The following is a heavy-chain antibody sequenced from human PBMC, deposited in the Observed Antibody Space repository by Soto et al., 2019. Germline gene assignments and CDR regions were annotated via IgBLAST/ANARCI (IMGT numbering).Heavy chain of an antibody. CDR2: MNPNSGNT. Sequence: QVQLVQSGAEVKKPGASVKVSCKASGYTFTSYDINWVRQATGQGIEWMGWMNPNSGNTCYAQKFQGRVTMTRNTPISTAYMELSSLRSEDTAVYYCARRTKRDRILDYCGKGTLVTVSS. D-gene: IGHD3-3*01. CDR1: GYTFTSYD. J-gene: IGHJ4*02. V-gene: IGHV1-8*01. CDR3: ARRTKRDRILDY.